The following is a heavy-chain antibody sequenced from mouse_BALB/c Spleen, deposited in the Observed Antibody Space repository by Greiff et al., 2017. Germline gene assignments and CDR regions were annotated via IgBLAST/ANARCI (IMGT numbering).Heavy chain of an antibody. CDR1: GFTFSSYA. V-gene: IGHV5-6-5*01. CDR3: AREGYGDFDY. J-gene: IGHJ2*01. Sequence: EVQGVESGGGLVKPGGSLKLSCAASGFTFSSYAMSWVRQTPEKRLEWVASISSGGSTYYPDSVKGRFTISRDNARNILYLQMSSLRSEDTAMYYCAREGYGDFDYWGQGTTLTVSS. D-gene: IGHD2-14*01. CDR2: ISSGGST.